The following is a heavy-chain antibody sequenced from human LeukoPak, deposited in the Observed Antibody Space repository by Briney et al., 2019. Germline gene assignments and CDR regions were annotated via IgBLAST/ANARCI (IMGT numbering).Heavy chain of an antibody. CDR3: ARVPYCTNGVCRGVNWFEP. J-gene: IGHJ5*02. CDR1: GGSISSSSYY. D-gene: IGHD2-8*01. Sequence: SETLSLTCTVSGGSISSSSYYWGWIRQPPGKGLEWIGSIYYSGSTYYNPSLKSRVTISVDTSKNQFSLKLSSVTAADTAVYYCARVPYCTNGVCRGVNWFEPWGQGTLVTVSS. V-gene: IGHV4-39*07. CDR2: IYYSGST.